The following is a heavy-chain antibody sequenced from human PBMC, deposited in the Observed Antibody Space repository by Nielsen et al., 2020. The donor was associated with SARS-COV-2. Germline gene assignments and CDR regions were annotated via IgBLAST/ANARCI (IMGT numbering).Heavy chain of an antibody. D-gene: IGHD2-2*02. J-gene: IGHJ4*02. CDR3: ARHLSTSFYTALGL. V-gene: IGHV4-39*01. CDR2: IHHSGST. CDR1: GGAINSSNYY. Sequence: SETLSLTCTVSGGAINSSNYYWGWIRQPPGKGLEWIGTIHHSGSTYYNPSLKSRVTISVDTSKNQFSLKLSSVTAADTAVYYCARHLSTSFYTALGLWGQGTLVTVSS.